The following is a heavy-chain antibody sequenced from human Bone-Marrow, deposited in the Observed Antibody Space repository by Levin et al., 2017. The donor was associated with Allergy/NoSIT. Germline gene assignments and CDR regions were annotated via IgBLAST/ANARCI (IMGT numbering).Heavy chain of an antibody. V-gene: IGHV3-33*01. CDR1: GFTFSDYG. CDR3: ARTYSSVATHTPEYGMDV. CDR2: IWYDGNYK. D-gene: IGHD6-19*01. J-gene: IGHJ6*02. Sequence: GESLKISCAASGFTFSDYGIHWVRQAPGTGLEWVTLIWYDGNYKYYADSVKGRFTISRDNSKNTLYLQMNSLRAEDTGVYYCARTYSSVATHTPEYGMDVWGQGTTVTVSS.